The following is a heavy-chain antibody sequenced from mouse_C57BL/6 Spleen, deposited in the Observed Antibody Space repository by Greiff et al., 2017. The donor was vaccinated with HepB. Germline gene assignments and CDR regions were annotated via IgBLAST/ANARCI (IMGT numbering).Heavy chain of an antibody. J-gene: IGHJ1*03. V-gene: IGHV1-18*01. D-gene: IGHD1-1*01. CDR1: GYTFTDYN. CDR2: INPNNGGT. Sequence: VQLKESGPELVKPGASVKIPCKASGYTFTDYNMDWVKQSHGKSLEWIGDINPNNGGTIYNQKFKGKATLTVDKSSSTAYMELRSLTSEDTAVYYCARGITTVVATRYFDVWGTGTTVTVSS. CDR3: ARGITTVVATRYFDV.